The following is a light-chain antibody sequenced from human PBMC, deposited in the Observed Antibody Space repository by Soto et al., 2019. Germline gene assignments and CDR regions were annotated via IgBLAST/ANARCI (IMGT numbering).Light chain of an antibody. CDR2: YDS. CDR3: QVCDISSGHVV. J-gene: IGLJ3*02. CDR1: NIGSKS. V-gene: IGLV3-21*01. Sequence: SYELTQPPSVSVAPGKTASVACRGSNIGSKSVHWYQKKSGQAPVLVMYYDSDRPSGIPERFSGSNSGNTATLTISRVEAGDEADYYCQVCDISSGHVVFGGGTKLTVL.